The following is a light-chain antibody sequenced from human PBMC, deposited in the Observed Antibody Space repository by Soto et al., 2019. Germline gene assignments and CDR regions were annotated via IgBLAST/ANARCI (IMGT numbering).Light chain of an antibody. J-gene: IGKJ1*01. CDR1: QGISSY. CDR2: AAS. Sequence: DIQLTQSPSFLSASVGDRVTVTCRASQGISSYLAWYQQKPGKAPKLLIYAASTLQSGVPSRFSGSGSGTEFTLTISSLQTEDFANYYCQQFNSFPRTFGLGTKVAIK. CDR3: QQFNSFPRT. V-gene: IGKV1-9*01.